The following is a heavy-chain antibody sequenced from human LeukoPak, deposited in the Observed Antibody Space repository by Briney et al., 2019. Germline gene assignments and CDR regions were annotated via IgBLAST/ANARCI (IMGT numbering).Heavy chain of an antibody. J-gene: IGHJ4*02. D-gene: IGHD3-10*01. V-gene: IGHV4-59*01. CDR1: AGSISLYNTYY. CDR3: ANSDYYGASDY. CDR2: IYYSGST. Sequence: PSETLSLTCTVSAGSISLYNTYYWNWIRQSPGKGLEWIGYIYYSGSTSYNPSLKSRFTISVDTFRNQFSLKLTSVTAADTAIYYCANSDYYGASDYWGQGTLVTVSS.